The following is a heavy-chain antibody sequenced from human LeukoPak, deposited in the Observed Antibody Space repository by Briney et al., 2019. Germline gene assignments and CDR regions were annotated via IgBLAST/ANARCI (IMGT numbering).Heavy chain of an antibody. D-gene: IGHD2-21*01. Sequence: GGSLRLSCVASGFTFSNYAMSWVRQAPGRGLEWIAALNSGRTFFQDSVRGGCTISRDNSKNTLYLQLNSLTGDDTAVYFCVKEVPTYGYFDYWGRGTLVTVSS. CDR1: GFTFSNYA. CDR2: LNSGRT. CDR3: VKEVPTYGYFDY. V-gene: IGHV3-23*01. J-gene: IGHJ4*02.